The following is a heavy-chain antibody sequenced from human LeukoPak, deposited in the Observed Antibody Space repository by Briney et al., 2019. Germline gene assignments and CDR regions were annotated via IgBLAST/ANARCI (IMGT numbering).Heavy chain of an antibody. Sequence: SETLSLTCTVSGGSISSSSYYWVWISQPPGKGLEWIGSISYRGKTYYNPSLKSRVTISIDTSKNKFSLKLSSVTAADTTVYYCARRPDYYDNSVLPKEFAFDIWGQGTMVTVSS. D-gene: IGHD3-22*01. CDR3: ARRPDYYDNSVLPKEFAFDI. V-gene: IGHV4-39*01. J-gene: IGHJ3*02. CDR2: ISYRGKT. CDR1: GGSISSSSYY.